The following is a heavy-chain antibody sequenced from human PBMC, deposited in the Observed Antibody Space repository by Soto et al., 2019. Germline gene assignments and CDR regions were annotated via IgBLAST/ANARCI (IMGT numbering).Heavy chain of an antibody. CDR2: MNPNSGNT. CDR3: ARGRGIAAPPWPPGY. V-gene: IGHV1-8*01. Sequence: ASVKPSCKDSGYTFTSYDINWVRQATGQGLEWMGWMNPNSGNTGYAQKFQGRVTMTRNTSISTAYMELSSLRSEDTAVYYCARGRGIAAPPWPPGYCGQGTLVTVS. D-gene: IGHD6-6*01. CDR1: GYTFTSYD. J-gene: IGHJ4*02.